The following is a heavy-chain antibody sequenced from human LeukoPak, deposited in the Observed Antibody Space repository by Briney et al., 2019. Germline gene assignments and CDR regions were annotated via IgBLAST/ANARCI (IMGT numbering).Heavy chain of an antibody. D-gene: IGHD1-26*01. V-gene: IGHV3-74*01. J-gene: IGHJ6*02. CDR2: INSDGSST. Sequence: PGGSLRLSCAASGFTFSSYWMNWVRQAPGKGLVWVSRINSDGSSTSYADSVKGRFTISRDNAKNTLYLQMNSLRAEDTAVYYCARDSAYSGSYSDYYYGMDVWGQGTTVTVSS. CDR3: ARDSAYSGSYSDYYYGMDV. CDR1: GFTFSSYW.